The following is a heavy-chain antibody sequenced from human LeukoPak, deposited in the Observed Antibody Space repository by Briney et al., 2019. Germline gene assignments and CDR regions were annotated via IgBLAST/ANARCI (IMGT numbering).Heavy chain of an antibody. CDR1: GFTFSSYA. CDR3: ARAGPIVVVPAAFFDY. CDR2: ISSNGGST. V-gene: IGHV3-64*01. D-gene: IGHD2-2*01. J-gene: IGHJ4*02. Sequence: GGSLRLSCAASGFTFSSYAMHWVRQAPGKGLEYVSAISSNGGSTYYANSVKGRFTISRDNSKNTLYLQMGSLRAEDMAVYYCARAGPIVVVPAAFFDYWGQGTLVTVSS.